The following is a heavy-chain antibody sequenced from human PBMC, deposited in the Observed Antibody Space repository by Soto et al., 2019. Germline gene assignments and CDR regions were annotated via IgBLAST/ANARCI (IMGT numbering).Heavy chain of an antibody. CDR2: IIPIFGTA. CDR1: GGTFSSYA. D-gene: IGHD1-26*01. J-gene: IGHJ6*02. CDR3: ARLGRRDSGSSHYYYYGMDV. Sequence: ASVKVSCKASGGTFSSYAISWVRQAPGQGLEWMGGIIPIFGTANYAQKFQGRVTITADESTSTAYMELSSLRSEDTAVYYCARLGRRDSGSSHYYYYGMDVWGQGTTVTVSS. V-gene: IGHV1-69*13.